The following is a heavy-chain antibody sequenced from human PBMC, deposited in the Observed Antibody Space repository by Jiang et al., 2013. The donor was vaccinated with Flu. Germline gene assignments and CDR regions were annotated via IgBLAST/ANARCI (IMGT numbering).Heavy chain of an antibody. V-gene: IGHV4-34*01. D-gene: IGHD2-21*02. CDR3: VRHSPGGHYLS. Sequence: LKPSEPLSLTCAVYGGPFSGYFWSWIRQPPGKGLEWIGEISYSGSTNYNPSLKSRVTISVDTSKNQFFLSLTSVTAADTAVFYXVRHSPGGHYLSWGQGTLVIVSS. J-gene: IGHJ4*02. CDR2: ISYSGST. CDR1: GGPFSGYF.